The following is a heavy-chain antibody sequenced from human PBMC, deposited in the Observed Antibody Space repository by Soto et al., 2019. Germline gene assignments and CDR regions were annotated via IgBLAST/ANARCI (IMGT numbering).Heavy chain of an antibody. J-gene: IGHJ4*02. D-gene: IGHD6-13*01. CDR2: INPNSGGT. CDR3: SSAAGTGTAGLDF. V-gene: IGHV1-2*02. Sequence: ASVKVSCKASGYTISGFYMHWVRQAPGQGLEWMGWINPNSGGTKSAEKFQGRVTMTRDTSISTADMELSRLTSDDTAVYYCSSAAGTGTAGLDFWGQGTQVTVS. CDR1: GYTISGFY.